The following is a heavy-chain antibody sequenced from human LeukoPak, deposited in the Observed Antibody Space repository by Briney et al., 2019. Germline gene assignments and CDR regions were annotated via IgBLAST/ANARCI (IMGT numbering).Heavy chain of an antibody. CDR1: GFTFTNYA. CDR3: AKPPNYGAYYYGMDV. CDR2: ISYNGGST. V-gene: IGHV3-23*01. Sequence: GGSLRLSCAASGFTFTNYAMSWVRQAPGKGLEWVSAISYNGGSTYYSDFVKGRFTISRDNSKNTVYLQMDSLRAEDTAVYYCAKPPNYGAYYYGMDVWGKGTTVTVSS. J-gene: IGHJ6*04. D-gene: IGHD4/OR15-4a*01.